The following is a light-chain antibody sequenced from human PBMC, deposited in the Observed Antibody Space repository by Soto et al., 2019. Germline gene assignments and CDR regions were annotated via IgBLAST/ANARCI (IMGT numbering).Light chain of an antibody. CDR3: QQYGGSLTYT. J-gene: IGKJ2*01. CDR1: QSVRSGY. Sequence: EIVLTQSPGTLSLSPGERATLSCRASQSVRSGYLAWYQQKPGQAPRLLIYGASSRATGIPDRFSGSGSGTDFTLTISRLEPEDFAVYYCQQYGGSLTYTIVQGTKLEI. CDR2: GAS. V-gene: IGKV3-20*01.